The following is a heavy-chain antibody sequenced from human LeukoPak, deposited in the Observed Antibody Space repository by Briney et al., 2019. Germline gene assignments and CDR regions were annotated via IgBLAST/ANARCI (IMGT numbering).Heavy chain of an antibody. CDR2: INSDGSST. V-gene: IGHV3-74*01. CDR3: ARTPAGWYIDY. D-gene: IGHD6-19*01. Sequence: GGSLRLSCAASGFTFSSYWMHWVRQAPGKGLAWVSRINSDGSSTSYADSVKGRFTISRDNAKDTLYLQMNSLRAEDTAVYYCARTPAGWYIDYWGQGTLVTVSS. CDR1: GFTFSSYW. J-gene: IGHJ4*02.